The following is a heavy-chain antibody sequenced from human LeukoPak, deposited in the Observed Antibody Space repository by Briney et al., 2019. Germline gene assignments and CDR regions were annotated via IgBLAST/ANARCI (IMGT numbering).Heavy chain of an antibody. CDR2: IYYSGST. D-gene: IGHD6-13*01. Sequence: SETLSLTCSVSNYSISSSYYWSWIRQPPGKGLEWIGYIYYSGSTNYNPSLKSRVTISVDTSKNQFSLKLSSVTAADTAVYYCARDSSSWSDAGTTNWFDPWGQGTLVTVSS. CDR3: ARDSSSWSDAGTTNWFDP. CDR1: NYSISSSYY. J-gene: IGHJ5*02. V-gene: IGHV4-61*01.